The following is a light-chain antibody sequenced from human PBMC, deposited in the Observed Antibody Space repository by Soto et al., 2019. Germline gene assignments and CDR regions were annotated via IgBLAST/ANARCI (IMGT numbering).Light chain of an antibody. CDR1: SSNVGANI. V-gene: IGLV1-44*01. J-gene: IGLJ2*01. Sequence: QSVLTQIPSTSGSPGQKITIPCSGSSSNVGANIVTWYQQFPGTAPKVLIYTDNQRSSGVPDRFSGSRSGTSASLVISGLRSEDEADYFCGTWDDSLNGPVFGGGTKLTV. CDR3: GTWDDSLNGPV. CDR2: TDN.